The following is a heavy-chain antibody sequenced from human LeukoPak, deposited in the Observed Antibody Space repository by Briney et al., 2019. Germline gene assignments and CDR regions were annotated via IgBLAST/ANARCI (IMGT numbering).Heavy chain of an antibody. Sequence: GGSLRLSCAASGFTFSSYSMHWVRQAPGKGLEWVSSISSSSSYIYYADSVKGRFTISRDNAKNSLYLQMNSLRAEDTAVYYCAREVYAGSSGGSVFDYWGQGTLVTVSS. V-gene: IGHV3-21*01. CDR2: ISSSSSYI. CDR3: AREVYAGSSGGSVFDY. J-gene: IGHJ4*02. CDR1: GFTFSSYS. D-gene: IGHD2-15*01.